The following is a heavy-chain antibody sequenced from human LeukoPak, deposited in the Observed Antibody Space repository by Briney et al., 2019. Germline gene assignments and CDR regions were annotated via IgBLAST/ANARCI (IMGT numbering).Heavy chain of an antibody. CDR3: ARDSLYDDNSYYHYFDY. V-gene: IGHV3-33*01. Sequence: PGRSLRLSCAASGFSFSTFGMHWVRQAPGKGLEWVAMIWYDASGQHYTDSVKGRFTISRDTSKNTPYLQMNSLRAEDTAVYFCARDSLYDDNSYYHYFDYWGQGTPVTVSS. CDR2: IWYDASGQ. CDR1: GFSFSTFG. J-gene: IGHJ4*02. D-gene: IGHD3-10*01.